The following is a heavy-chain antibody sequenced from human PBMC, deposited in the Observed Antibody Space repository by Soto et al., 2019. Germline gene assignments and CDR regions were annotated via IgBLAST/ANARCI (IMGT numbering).Heavy chain of an antibody. Sequence: ASVKVSCKASGYTFTTYDTNWVRQAPGQGLEWMGWMNPNRTNTGYAEKFQGRVTMTRDTSISTAYMELSSLRYDDTAVYYCVRGGFLSHDHVIIAPATLGFDPWGQGTLVTVSS. CDR1: GYTFTTYD. V-gene: IGHV1-8*01. CDR2: MNPNRTNT. J-gene: IGHJ5*02. D-gene: IGHD2-2*01. CDR3: VRGGFLSHDHVIIAPATLGFDP.